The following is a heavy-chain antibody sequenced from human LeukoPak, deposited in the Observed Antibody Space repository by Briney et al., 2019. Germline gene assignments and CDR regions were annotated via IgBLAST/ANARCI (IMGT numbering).Heavy chain of an antibody. CDR2: IYHSGST. D-gene: IGHD3-3*01. CDR1: GYSISSGYY. CDR3: ARRASYDFWSGYYTF. V-gene: IGHV4-38-2*01. J-gene: IGHJ4*02. Sequence: SETLSLNCSVCGYSISSGYYWGWIRQPPGKGLEWIGSIYHSGSTYCNPPLKSRVTISVDTSKNQFSLKLSSVTAADTAVYYCARRASYDFWSGYYTFWGQGTLVTVSS.